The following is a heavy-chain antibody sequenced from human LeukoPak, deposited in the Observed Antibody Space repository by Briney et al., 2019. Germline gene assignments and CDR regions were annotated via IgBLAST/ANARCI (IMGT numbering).Heavy chain of an antibody. Sequence: SVKVSCKASGYIFTNFGISWVRQAPGQGLEWMGWISGYNGNTNHAQKFQGRVTMTTDTSTSTAYMELRSLRSDDTAVYYCARDSSSWFYYFYGMDVWGQGTTVTVSS. CDR3: ARDSSSWFYYFYGMDV. CDR1: GYIFTNFG. CDR2: ISGYNGNT. J-gene: IGHJ6*02. D-gene: IGHD6-13*01. V-gene: IGHV1-18*01.